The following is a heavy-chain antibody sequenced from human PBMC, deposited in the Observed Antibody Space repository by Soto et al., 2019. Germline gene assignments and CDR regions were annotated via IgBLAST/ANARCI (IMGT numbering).Heavy chain of an antibody. J-gene: IGHJ6*02. V-gene: IGHV3-30*01. CDR2: ISYEGYNE. CDR1: GFTFSIYA. CDR3: ARDGGQWLSPGYYYGVDV. Sequence: PAGSLRLSCGASGFTFSIYAMYWVRQARGKGLEWVALISYEGYNEYYADSVNGRFTISRDNSKNTLFLQMNSLRPDDTAVYYCARDGGQWLSPGYYYGVDVWGQGTTVTVSS. D-gene: IGHD6-19*01.